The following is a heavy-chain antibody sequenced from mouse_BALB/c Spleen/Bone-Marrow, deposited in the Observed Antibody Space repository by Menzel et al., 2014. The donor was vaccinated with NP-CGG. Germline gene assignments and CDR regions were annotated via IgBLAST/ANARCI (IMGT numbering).Heavy chain of an antibody. J-gene: IGHJ1*01. CDR2: IRSKANNHAT. D-gene: IGHD1-2*01. CDR1: GFTFSDAW. Sequence: EVKVEESGGGLVQPGGSMKLSCAASGFTFSDAWMDWVRQSPEKGLEWVAEIRSKANNHATYYAESVKGRFAISRDDSKGSVYLQMNSLRAEDTGIYYCTSFNPLLRLGWYFDVWGAGTTVTVSS. CDR3: TSFNPLLRLGWYFDV. V-gene: IGHV6-6*01.